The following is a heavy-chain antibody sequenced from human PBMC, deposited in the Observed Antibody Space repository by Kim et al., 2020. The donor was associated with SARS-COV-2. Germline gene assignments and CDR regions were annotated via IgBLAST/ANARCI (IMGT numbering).Heavy chain of an antibody. J-gene: IGHJ3*02. D-gene: IGHD3-22*01. CDR1: GGSISSYY. CDR2: IYYSGST. Sequence: SETLSLTCTVSGGSISSYYWSWIRQPPGKGLEWIGYIYYSGSTNYNPSLKSRVTISVDTSKNQFSLKLSSVTAADTAVYYCARETYYYDSSGQGVAFDIWGQGTMVTVSS. CDR3: ARETYYYDSSGQGVAFDI. V-gene: IGHV4-59*01.